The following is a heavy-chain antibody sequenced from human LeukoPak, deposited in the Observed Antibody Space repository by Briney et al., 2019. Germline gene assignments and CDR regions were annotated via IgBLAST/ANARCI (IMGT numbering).Heavy chain of an antibody. J-gene: IGHJ4*01. Sequence: GGSLRLSCAASGFTFSNSAMSWVRQAPGKGLEWVSTLSGSGITTYYADSVKGRFTISRDNSKNTLYLQMNSLRAEDTAAYYCAKGIYSSGWSYFDYWGHGTLVTVSS. CDR3: AKGIYSSGWSYFDY. CDR2: LSGSGITT. D-gene: IGHD6-19*01. CDR1: GFTFSNSA. V-gene: IGHV3-23*01.